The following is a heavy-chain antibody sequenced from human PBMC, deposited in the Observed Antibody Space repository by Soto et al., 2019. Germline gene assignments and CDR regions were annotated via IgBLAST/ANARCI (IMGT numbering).Heavy chain of an antibody. CDR3: ARNMVGGFIISAP. Sequence: ASVKVSCKAAGYTFTGYYMHWVRQAPGQGLEWMGWINPKSGGPNYAPKFQGRVTMTRDTSISTAYLALSRLRSADPAVYYCARNMVGGFIISAPGGQETLVTVSS. CDR2: INPKSGGP. D-gene: IGHD3-10*01. J-gene: IGHJ5*02. CDR1: GYTFTGYY. V-gene: IGHV1-2*02.